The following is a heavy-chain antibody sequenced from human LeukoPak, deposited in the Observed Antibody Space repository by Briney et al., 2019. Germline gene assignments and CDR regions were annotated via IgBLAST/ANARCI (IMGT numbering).Heavy chain of an antibody. CDR3: ATYYDYVWGSYRYHY. V-gene: IGHV4-34*01. D-gene: IGHD3-16*02. Sequence: SQSLSLTCAVYGGSFSGYYWSWIRRPPGKGLEWIGEINHSGSTNYNPSLKSRVTISVDTSKNQFSLKLSSVTAADTAVYYCATYYDYVWGSYRYHYWGQGTLVTVSS. CDR2: INHSGST. CDR1: GGSFSGYY. J-gene: IGHJ4*02.